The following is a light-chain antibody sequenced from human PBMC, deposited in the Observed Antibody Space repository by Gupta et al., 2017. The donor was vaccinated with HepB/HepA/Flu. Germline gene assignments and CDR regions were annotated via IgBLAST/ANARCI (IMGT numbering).Light chain of an antibody. V-gene: IGLV2-23*02. CDR1: SSDVGSYHL. CDR3: CSYAGSSTVV. Sequence: HSALTHPASVSGSPGLSHNLPCTGTSSDVGSYHLVSWYQQHPGKAPKLMIYEVSKRPSGVSNRFSGSKSGNTASLTISGLQAEDEADYYCCSYAGSSTVVFGGGTKLTVL. J-gene: IGLJ2*01. CDR2: EVS.